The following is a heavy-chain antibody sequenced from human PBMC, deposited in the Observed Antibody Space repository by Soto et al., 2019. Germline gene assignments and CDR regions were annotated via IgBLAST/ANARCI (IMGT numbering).Heavy chain of an antibody. CDR2: INHSGST. V-gene: IGHV4-34*01. CDR1: GGSFSGYY. D-gene: IGHD5-12*01. CDR3: ARRVEMATITFGY. Sequence: SETLSLTCAVYGGSFSGYYWSWIRQPPGKGLEWIGEINHSGSTNYNPSLKSRVTISVDTSKNQLSLKLSSVTAADTAVYYCARRVEMATITFGYWGQGTLVTVSS. J-gene: IGHJ4*02.